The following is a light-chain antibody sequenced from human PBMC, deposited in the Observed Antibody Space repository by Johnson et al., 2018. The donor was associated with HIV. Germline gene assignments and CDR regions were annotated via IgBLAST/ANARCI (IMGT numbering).Light chain of an antibody. CDR1: SSNIGNNY. CDR2: DNN. J-gene: IGLJ1*01. Sequence: QSVLTQPPSVSAAPGQKVTISCSGSSSNIGNNYVSWYQQVPGTAPKLLIYDNNKRPSGIPGRFSGSKSGTSATLGITGLQTGDEADYYCGTWDSSLSAGVLGTGTKVTVL. CDR3: GTWDSSLSAGV. V-gene: IGLV1-51*01.